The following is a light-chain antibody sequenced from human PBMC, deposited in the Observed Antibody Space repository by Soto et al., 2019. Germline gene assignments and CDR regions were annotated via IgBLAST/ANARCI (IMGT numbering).Light chain of an antibody. CDR2: EVY. J-gene: IGLJ1*01. CDR1: SSDVGGYNY. V-gene: IGLV2-11*01. CDR3: SSYVGTNSYV. Sequence: QSALTQPRSVSGSPGQSVTISCTGTSSDVGGYNYVSWYQHHPGKAPKLIIYEVYKRPSGVPDRFSGSKSGNTAALTFSGLQAEDEADYYCSSYVGTNSYVFGTGTKVTVL.